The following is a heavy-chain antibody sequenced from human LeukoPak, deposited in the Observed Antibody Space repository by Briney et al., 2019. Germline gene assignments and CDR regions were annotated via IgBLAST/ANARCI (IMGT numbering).Heavy chain of an antibody. CDR1: GYTFTSYG. CDR2: ISAYNGNT. D-gene: IGHD2-15*01. Sequence: GASVKVSCKASGYTFTSYGISWVRQAPGQGLEWMGWISAYNGNTNYAQKLQGRVTMTTDTSTSTAYMELRSLRSDDTAVYYCARWSCSGGNCYDLDYWGQGILVTVSS. V-gene: IGHV1-18*01. CDR3: ARWSCSGGNCYDLDY. J-gene: IGHJ4*02.